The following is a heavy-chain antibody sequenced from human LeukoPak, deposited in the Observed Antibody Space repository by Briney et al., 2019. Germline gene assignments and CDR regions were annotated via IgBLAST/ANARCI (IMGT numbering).Heavy chain of an antibody. D-gene: IGHD2-21*01. V-gene: IGHV4-30-2*01. CDR1: GGSISSGGYY. J-gene: IGHJ4*02. CDR2: IYHSGST. Sequence: SQTLSLTCTVSGGSISSGGYYWSCIRQPPGKGLECIGYIYHSGSTYYNPSLKSRVTISVDRSKNQFSLKLSSVTAADTAVYYCARVLLYCGGDCYSLDYWGQGTLVTVSS. CDR3: ARVLLYCGGDCYSLDY.